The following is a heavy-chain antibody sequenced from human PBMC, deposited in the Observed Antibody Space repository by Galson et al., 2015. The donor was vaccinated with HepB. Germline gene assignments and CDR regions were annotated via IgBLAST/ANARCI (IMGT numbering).Heavy chain of an antibody. J-gene: IGHJ2*01. CDR3: ARDIRSIQLWPDWYFDL. V-gene: IGHV3-66*02. Sequence: SLRLSCAASGFTVSSNYMSWVRQAPGKGLEWVSVIYSGGSTYYADPVKGRFTISRDNSKNTLYLQMNSLRAEDTAVYYCARDIRSIQLWPDWYFDLWGRGTLVTVSS. CDR1: GFTVSSNY. CDR2: IYSGGST. D-gene: IGHD5-18*01.